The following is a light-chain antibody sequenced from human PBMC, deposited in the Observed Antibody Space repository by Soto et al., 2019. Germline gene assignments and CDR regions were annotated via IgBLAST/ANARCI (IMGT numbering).Light chain of an antibody. J-gene: IGLJ2*01. Sequence: QSALTQPASVSGSPGRSITISCTGASSDVGGYNYVSWYQQHPGKAPKLMIYDVSNRPSGVSNRFSGSKSANTASLTISGLQAEDEADYYCSSYTSSSTVVFGGGTKVTVL. V-gene: IGLV2-14*03. CDR1: SSDVGGYNY. CDR2: DVS. CDR3: SSYTSSSTVV.